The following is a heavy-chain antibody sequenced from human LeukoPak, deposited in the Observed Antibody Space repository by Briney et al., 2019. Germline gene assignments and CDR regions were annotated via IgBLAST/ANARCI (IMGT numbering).Heavy chain of an antibody. CDR3: AREGSSGYLDY. CDR1: GFTFSSYT. V-gene: IGHV3-30-3*01. D-gene: IGHD3-10*01. J-gene: IGHJ4*02. CDR2: MSEDGSTK. Sequence: GGSLRLSCAASGFTFSSYTMHWVRQAPDKGLEWVAVMSEDGSTKYYADSVKGRFTISRDNSKNTLFLQMNSLRVDDTAVYYCAREGSSGYLDYWGQGTLVTVSS.